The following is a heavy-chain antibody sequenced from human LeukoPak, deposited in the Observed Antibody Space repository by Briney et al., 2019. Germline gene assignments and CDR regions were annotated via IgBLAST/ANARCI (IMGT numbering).Heavy chain of an antibody. Sequence: GGSLRLSCAASGFTFSSYAMHWVRQAPGKGLEWVAVISYDGSNKYYADSVKGRFTISRDNSKNTLYLQMNSLRAEDTAVYYCARDLDYGDYALDYWGQGILVTVSS. CDR1: GFTFSSYA. CDR3: ARDLDYGDYALDY. D-gene: IGHD4-17*01. V-gene: IGHV3-30*04. J-gene: IGHJ4*02. CDR2: ISYDGSNK.